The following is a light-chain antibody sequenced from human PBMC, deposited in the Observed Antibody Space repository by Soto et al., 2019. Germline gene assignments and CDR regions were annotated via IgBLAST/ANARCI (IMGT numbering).Light chain of an antibody. CDR1: SYNIGNNY. J-gene: IGLJ2*01. CDR3: GTWDSSLSAVV. CDR2: DNN. V-gene: IGLV1-51*01. Sequence: QSVLTQPPSVSAAPGQKVTISCTGSSYNIGNNYVSWYQQLPRTAPKLLIYDNNKRPSVSPDRFSGYKSGTSATLGITGLQAGDEADYYCGTWDSSLSAVVFGGGTKLTVL.